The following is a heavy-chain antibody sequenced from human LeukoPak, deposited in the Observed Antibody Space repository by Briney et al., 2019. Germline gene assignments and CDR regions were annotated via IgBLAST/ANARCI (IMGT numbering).Heavy chain of an antibody. D-gene: IGHD5-18*01. V-gene: IGHV3-20*04. Sequence: PGGSLRLSCAASGFTFDDYGMSWVRQAPGKGLEWVSGINWNGGRTGYADSVKGRFTISRDNAKNSLYLQMNSLRAEDTALYYCARDLRGYSYGHWYFDLWGRGTLVTVSA. CDR3: ARDLRGYSYGHWYFDL. CDR1: GFTFDDYG. J-gene: IGHJ2*01. CDR2: INWNGGRT.